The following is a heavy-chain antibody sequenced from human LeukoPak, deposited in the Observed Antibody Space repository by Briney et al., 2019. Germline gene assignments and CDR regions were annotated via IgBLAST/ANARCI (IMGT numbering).Heavy chain of an antibody. CDR1: GGTFSSYA. CDR2: IIPIFGTA. V-gene: IGHV1-69*06. CDR3: AREGGYSYVHYFDY. D-gene: IGHD5-18*01. J-gene: IGHJ4*02. Sequence: GSSVKVSCKASGGTFSSYAISWVRQAPGQGLEWMGGIIPIFGTANYAQKFQGRVTITADKSTSTAYMELSSLRSEDTAVYYCAREGGYSYVHYFDYWGQGTLVTVSS.